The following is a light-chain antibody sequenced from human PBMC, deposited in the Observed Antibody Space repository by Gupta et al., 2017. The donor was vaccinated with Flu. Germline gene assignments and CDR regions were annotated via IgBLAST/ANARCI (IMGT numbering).Light chain of an antibody. CDR3: QQRSDLPMYT. V-gene: IGKV3-11*01. CDR1: QSVSTL. Sequence: AALSLSPGERAIRSCRASQSVSTLLGWYQQKPGQAPKLHMYDTSKWVAGIPARFSGSGSGTDVTLTISTLEQEDFAGYYCQQRSDLPMYTFGQGTXLEIK. CDR2: DTS. J-gene: IGKJ2*01.